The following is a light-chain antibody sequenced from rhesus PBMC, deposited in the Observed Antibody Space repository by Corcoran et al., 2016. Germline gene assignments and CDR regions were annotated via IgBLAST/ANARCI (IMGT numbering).Light chain of an antibody. CDR2: FST. J-gene: IGKJ4*01. CDR1: QGIVSY. Sequence: DIQMTQSPSSVSASVGDRVTITCRASQGIVSYLAWYQQKPGKAPNLLIFFSTTLQGGVPSRFSGIGSGTGFPLTIHGLQPEDFATYYCQQYYSLPPTFAGGTKVEI. CDR3: QQYYSLPPT. V-gene: IGKV1-25*02.